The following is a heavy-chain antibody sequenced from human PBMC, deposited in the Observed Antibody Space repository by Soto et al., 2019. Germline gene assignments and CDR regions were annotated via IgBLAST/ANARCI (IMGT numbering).Heavy chain of an antibody. CDR3: ARDKGRIQLGGNYYYAMDV. J-gene: IGHJ6*02. CDR1: GGTFDNSA. V-gene: IGHV1-69*12. Sequence: QVQLVQSGAEVKKPGSSVTVSCKASGGTFDNSAISWVRQAPGQGLEWMGGIIPIFPTPYYSQKFQGRVSITADESTSTAYMELTSLRSEDTAVYYCARDKGRIQLGGNYYYAMDVWGQGTTVNVSS. CDR2: IIPIFPTP. D-gene: IGHD5-18*01.